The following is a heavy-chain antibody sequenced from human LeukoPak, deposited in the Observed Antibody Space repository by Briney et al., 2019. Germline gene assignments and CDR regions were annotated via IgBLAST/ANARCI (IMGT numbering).Heavy chain of an antibody. CDR2: ISSSSSYI. D-gene: IGHD4-17*01. V-gene: IGHV3-21*01. CDR1: GFTFSSYS. Sequence: GGSLRLSCAASGFTFSSYSMNWVRQAPGKGLKWVSSISSSSSYIYYADSVKGRFTISRDNAKNSLYLQMNSLRAEDTAVYYCARDRTLYDYGDFQAPGTTFDYWGQGTLVTVSP. CDR3: ARDRTLYDYGDFQAPGTTFDY. J-gene: IGHJ4*02.